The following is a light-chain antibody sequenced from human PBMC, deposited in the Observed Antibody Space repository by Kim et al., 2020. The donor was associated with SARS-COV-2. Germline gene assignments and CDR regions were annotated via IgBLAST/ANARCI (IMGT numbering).Light chain of an antibody. J-gene: IGKJ1*01. V-gene: IGKV1-17*01. CDR2: AAS. CDR3: LQHHSFPRT. CDR1: LGCRDD. Sequence: ASVGDRDPITYRASLGCRDDLGWFQQKPGKAPKRLIYAASRLDSGVPLRFSHGGSGTEFTLTFSRLQPEGFASYYFLQHHSFPRTFGQRTQVDIK.